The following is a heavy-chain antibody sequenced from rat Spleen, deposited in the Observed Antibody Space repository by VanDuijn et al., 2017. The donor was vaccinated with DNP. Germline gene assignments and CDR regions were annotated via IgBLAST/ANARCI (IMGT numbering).Heavy chain of an antibody. V-gene: IGHV5-25*01. CDR3: ATHELPAYAAFVY. Sequence: EVQLVESGGGLVQPGKSLKLSCEASGFTFSNYYMAWVRQAPKGGLEWVATISISGSTTSYPDSVKGRFTISRDNAKSCLYLHMNSLKSEDTATYYCATHELPAYAAFVYWGQGTLVAVSS. CDR1: GFTFSNYY. D-gene: IGHD3-7*01. CDR2: ISISGSTT. J-gene: IGHJ3*01.